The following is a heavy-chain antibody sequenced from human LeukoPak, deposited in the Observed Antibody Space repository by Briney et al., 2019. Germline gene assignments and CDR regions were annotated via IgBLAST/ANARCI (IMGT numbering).Heavy chain of an antibody. V-gene: IGHV1-2*02. CDR2: INPDSGDT. CDR1: GYTFTQYY. Sequence: ASVKVSCKASGYTFTQYYMNWLRQAPGQGPEWMAWINPDSGDTNYAQKFQGRVTMTRDTSIGTAYMELRRLTSDDTAMYYCVISKGAFDIWGQGIIVTVSS. CDR3: VISKGAFDI. J-gene: IGHJ3*02.